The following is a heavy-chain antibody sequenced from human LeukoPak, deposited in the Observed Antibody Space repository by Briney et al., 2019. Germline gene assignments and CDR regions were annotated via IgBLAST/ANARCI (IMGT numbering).Heavy chain of an antibody. V-gene: IGHV3-7*03. CDR1: GFTFSSYW. Sequence: PGGSLRPSCAASGFTFSSYWMSWVRQAPGKGLEWVANIKQDGSEKYYVDSVKGRFTISRDNAKNSLYLQMNSLRAEDTAVYYCARDRYYDSSGYYYSAFDIWGQGTMVTVSS. J-gene: IGHJ3*02. D-gene: IGHD3-22*01. CDR2: IKQDGSEK. CDR3: ARDRYYDSSGYYYSAFDI.